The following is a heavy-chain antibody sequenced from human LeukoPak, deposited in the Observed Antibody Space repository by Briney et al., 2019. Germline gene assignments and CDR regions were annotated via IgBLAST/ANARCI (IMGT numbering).Heavy chain of an antibody. Sequence: ASVKVSCKVSGYTLTKLSMHWVRQAPGKGLEWMGGFDPEDGETIYAQKFQGRVTMTEDTSTDTAYMELSSLRSEDTAVYYCATGLGGYPLPFDYWGQGTLVTVSS. CDR3: ATGLGGYPLPFDY. D-gene: IGHD3-22*01. CDR2: FDPEDGET. CDR1: GYTLTKLS. V-gene: IGHV1-24*01. J-gene: IGHJ4*02.